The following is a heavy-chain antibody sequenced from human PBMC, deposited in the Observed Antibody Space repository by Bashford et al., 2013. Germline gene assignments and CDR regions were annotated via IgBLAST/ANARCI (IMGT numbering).Heavy chain of an antibody. CDR3: ARHDSRWLGYFDY. J-gene: IGHJ4*02. CDR1: GGSISSYY. V-gene: IGHV4-59*08. CDR2: IYYSGST. D-gene: IGHD6-19*01. Sequence: SETLSLTCTVSGGSISSYYWSWIRQPPGKGLEWIGYIYYSGSTNYNPSLKSRVTISVDTSKNQFSLKLSSVTAADTAVYYCARHDSRWLGYFDYWGQGTLVTVSS.